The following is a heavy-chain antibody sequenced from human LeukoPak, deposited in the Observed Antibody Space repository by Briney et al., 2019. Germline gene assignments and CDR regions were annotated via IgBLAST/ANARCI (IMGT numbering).Heavy chain of an antibody. CDR2: IRVSGGGAT. CDR1: GFTFSVYA. V-gene: IGHV3-23*01. D-gene: IGHD3-10*01. CDR3: AKPTGTGVAKWYFDS. J-gene: IGHJ4*02. Sequence: GGSLRLSCAAPGFTFSVYAMTWVRQAPGKGLEWVSTIRVSGGGATYYADSVQGRFTISRDNSKNTLYLQMSSLRVEDTAVYYCAKPTGTGVAKWYFDSWGQGTLVTVSS.